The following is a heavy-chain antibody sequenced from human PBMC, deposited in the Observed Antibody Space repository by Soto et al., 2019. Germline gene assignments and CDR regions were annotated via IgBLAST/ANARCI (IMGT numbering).Heavy chain of an antibody. CDR3: ASGYSYAYSQFWFDP. CDR2: IIPIFGTA. CDR1: GGTFSSYA. V-gene: IGHV1-69*12. D-gene: IGHD5-18*01. J-gene: IGHJ5*02. Sequence: QVQLVQSGAEVKKPGSSVKVSCKASGGTFSSYAISWVRQAPGQGLEWMGGIIPIFGTANYAQKFQGRVTSAADDSTSTAYMEQSSLRSEDTAVYYCASGYSYAYSQFWFDPWGQGTLVAVSS.